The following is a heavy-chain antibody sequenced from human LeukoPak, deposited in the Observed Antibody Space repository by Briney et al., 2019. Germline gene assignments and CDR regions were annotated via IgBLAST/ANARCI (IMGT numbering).Heavy chain of an antibody. CDR1: GGTFSRYA. CDR2: IVPIFGIA. CDR3: ARYGGNSAYYYYGMDV. V-gene: IGHV1-69*04. D-gene: IGHD4-23*01. Sequence: ASVKVCCKASGGTFSRYAISWVRQAPGQGLEWMGRIVPIFGIANYAQKFQGRVTITADKSTSTAHMELSSLRSEDTAVYYCARYGGNSAYYYYGMDVWGQGTTVTVSS. J-gene: IGHJ6*02.